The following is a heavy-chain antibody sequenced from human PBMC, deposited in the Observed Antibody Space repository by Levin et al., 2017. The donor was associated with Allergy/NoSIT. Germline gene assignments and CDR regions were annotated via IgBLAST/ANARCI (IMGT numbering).Heavy chain of an antibody. CDR1: GGSIRSYY. Sequence: SQTLSLTCTVSGGSIRSYYWSWIRPPPGKGLEWIWYIYYSGSTNYNPSLKSRVTISVDTSKNQFSLKLSSVTAADTAVYYCARVSLYSSSWSWFDPWGQGTLVTVSS. CDR3: ARVSLYSSSWSWFDP. D-gene: IGHD6-13*01. J-gene: IGHJ5*02. CDR2: IYYSGST. V-gene: IGHV4-59*01.